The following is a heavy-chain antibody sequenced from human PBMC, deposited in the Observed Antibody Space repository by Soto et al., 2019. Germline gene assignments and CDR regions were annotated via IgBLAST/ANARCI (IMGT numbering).Heavy chain of an antibody. J-gene: IGHJ4*02. CDR2: ISGYNGNT. CDR3: AREGQLGY. Sequence: QVQLVQSGAEVKKPGASVKVSCKTSGYTFSSYGFSWVRQAPGQGLEWIGWISGYNGNTNYAQRFQGRVTMTTDTSTSTAYMESRRLRSDDTDVYYCAREGQLGYWGQGTLVTVSS. CDR1: GYTFSSYG. V-gene: IGHV1-18*01. D-gene: IGHD6-6*01.